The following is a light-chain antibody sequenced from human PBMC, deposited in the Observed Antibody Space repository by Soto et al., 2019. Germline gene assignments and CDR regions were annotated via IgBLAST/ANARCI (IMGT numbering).Light chain of an antibody. V-gene: IGLV4-69*01. CDR3: QTWGTGPWV. CDR2: LNSDGNH. Sequence: QSVLTQSPSASASLGASVKLTCTLSSGHSSYAIAWQQQQPEKGPRYLMKLNSDGNHSKGDGIPDRFSGSSSGAERYLTISSLQSQDEADYYCQTWGTGPWVFGGGTKLTVL. J-gene: IGLJ3*02. CDR1: SGHSSYA.